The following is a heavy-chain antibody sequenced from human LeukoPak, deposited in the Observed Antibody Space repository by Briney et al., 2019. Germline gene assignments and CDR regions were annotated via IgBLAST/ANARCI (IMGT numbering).Heavy chain of an antibody. V-gene: IGHV4-59*01. Sequence: SETLSLTCTVSGGSISSYYWSWIRQPPGKGLEWIGYIYYSGSTNYNPSLKSRVTISVKTSKNQFSLKLSSVTAADTAVYYCARDAMPHRTPLVPDYWGQGTLVTVSP. CDR1: GGSISSYY. D-gene: IGHD2-2*01. J-gene: IGHJ4*02. CDR2: IYYSGST. CDR3: ARDAMPHRTPLVPDY.